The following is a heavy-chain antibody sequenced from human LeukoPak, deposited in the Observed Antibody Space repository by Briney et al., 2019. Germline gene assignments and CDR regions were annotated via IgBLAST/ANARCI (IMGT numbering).Heavy chain of an antibody. CDR2: ISTGGSTT. J-gene: IGHJ6*02. CDR1: GLTFSCYE. V-gene: IGHV3-48*03. Sequence: GGSLRLSCAASGLTFSCYEMSWVRQAPGKGLEWLSYISTGGSTTHYADSVKGRFTMSRDNVKNSLYLQMNSLRAEDTAVYYCARYYASGSYVTGGMDVWGQGTTVTVSS. D-gene: IGHD3-10*01. CDR3: ARYYASGSYVTGGMDV.